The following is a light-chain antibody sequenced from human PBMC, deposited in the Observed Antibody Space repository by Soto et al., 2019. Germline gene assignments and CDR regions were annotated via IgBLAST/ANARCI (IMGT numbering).Light chain of an antibody. Sequence: DIQLTQSPSFLSASVGDRVTITCRASQTISSYLAWYQQKPGKAPKLLIYGASTLQGGVPSRFSGSGSQTEFTLTISSLQPEDFATYYCQQLSSYPFTFGPGTIVDIK. J-gene: IGKJ3*01. V-gene: IGKV1-9*01. CDR2: GAS. CDR1: QTISSY. CDR3: QQLSSYPFT.